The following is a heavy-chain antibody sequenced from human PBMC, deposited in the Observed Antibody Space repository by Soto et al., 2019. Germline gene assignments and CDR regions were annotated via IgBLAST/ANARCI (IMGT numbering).Heavy chain of an antibody. D-gene: IGHD6-13*01. J-gene: IGHJ4*02. V-gene: IGHV4-61*08. CDR2: IYYSGST. CDR3: ASSHAGAHITAAVN. Sequence: SETLPLTCTVSGGSISSGGYYWSWIRQPPGKGLERIGYIYYSGSTNYNHSLKSRVTISVDTSKNQLSLKLNSMTAAPTAVYFCASSHAGAHITAAVNWGQGTLVTVSS. CDR1: GGSISSGGYY.